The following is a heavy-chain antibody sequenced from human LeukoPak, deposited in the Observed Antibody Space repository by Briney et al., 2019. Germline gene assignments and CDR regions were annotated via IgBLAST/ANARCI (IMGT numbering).Heavy chain of an antibody. Sequence: SETLSLTCTVSSGSISTSNYYWGWVRQPPGKALEWIGNIFYSGSTYYSPSLKSRVTISLDTSRNQFSLKLNSVTAADTAVYYCARGGTTNYYYYMDVWGKGTTVTVSS. V-gene: IGHV4-39*07. J-gene: IGHJ6*03. D-gene: IGHD1-1*01. CDR1: SGSISTSNYY. CDR2: IFYSGST. CDR3: ARGGTTNYYYYMDV.